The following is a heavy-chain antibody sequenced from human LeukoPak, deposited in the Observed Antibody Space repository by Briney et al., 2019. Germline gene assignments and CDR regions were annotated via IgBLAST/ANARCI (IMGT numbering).Heavy chain of an antibody. D-gene: IGHD3-22*01. CDR2: MNPNSGNT. Sequence: WASVKVSCNASGYTFTSYDINWVRQAAGQGLEWMGWMNPNSGNTGYAQKFQGRVTMTRNTSISTAYMELSSLRSEDTAVYYCARVWDDSSGYSTPGAFDIWGQGTMVTVSS. CDR1: GYTFTSYD. CDR3: ARVWDDSSGYSTPGAFDI. J-gene: IGHJ3*02. V-gene: IGHV1-8*01.